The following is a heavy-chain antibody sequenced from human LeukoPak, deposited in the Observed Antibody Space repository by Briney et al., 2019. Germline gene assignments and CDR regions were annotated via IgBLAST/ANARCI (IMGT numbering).Heavy chain of an antibody. CDR3: ARNILLRWGGDDAFDI. CDR2: ISADGIGK. Sequence: PGGSLRLSCAPSRNDHMHWVRQAPGKGLEWVAGISADGIGKYYADSVKGRFTISRDNAKNSLYLQMNSLRAEDTAVYYCARNILLRWGGDDAFDIWGQGTMVTVSS. V-gene: IGHV3-30*04. D-gene: IGHD4-23*01. CDR1: RNDH. J-gene: IGHJ3*02.